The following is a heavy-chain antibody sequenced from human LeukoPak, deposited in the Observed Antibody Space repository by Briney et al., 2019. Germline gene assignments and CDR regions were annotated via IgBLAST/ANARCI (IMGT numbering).Heavy chain of an antibody. J-gene: IGHJ4*02. D-gene: IGHD6-19*01. CDR1: GGSFSGYY. CDR2: INHSGST. Sequence: TSETLSLTCAVYGGSFSGYYWSWIRQPPGKGLEWIGEINHSGSTNYNPSLKSRVTISVDTSKNQFSLKLSSVTAADTAVYYCARGFAVAGNGEDFDYWGQGTLLTVSS. CDR3: ARGFAVAGNGEDFDY. V-gene: IGHV4-34*01.